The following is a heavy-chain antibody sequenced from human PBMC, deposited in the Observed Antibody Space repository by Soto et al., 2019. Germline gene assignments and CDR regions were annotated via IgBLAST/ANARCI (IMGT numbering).Heavy chain of an antibody. CDR1: GGSFSGYY. V-gene: IGHV4-34*01. CDR3: ARGEGSSGWYAFDY. CDR2: INHSGST. Sequence: PSETLSLTCAVYGGSFSGYYWSWIRQPPGKGLEWIGEINHSGSTNYNPSLKSRVTISVDTSKNQFSLKLSPVTAADTAVYYCARGEGSSGWYAFDYWGQGTLVTVSS. D-gene: IGHD6-19*01. J-gene: IGHJ4*02.